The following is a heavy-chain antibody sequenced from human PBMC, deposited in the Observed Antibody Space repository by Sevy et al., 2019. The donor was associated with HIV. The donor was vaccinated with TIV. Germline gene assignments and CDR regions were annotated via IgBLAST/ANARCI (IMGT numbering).Heavy chain of an antibody. D-gene: IGHD1-7*01. CDR3: VRGGNYDLSY. CDR2: FFHTGSP. J-gene: IGHJ4*02. V-gene: IGHV4-4*02. CDR1: GVSISSTNW. Sequence: SETLSLTCAVSGVSISSTNWWSWVRQPPGEGLEWIGEFFHTGSPSYKNPSLESRVSMSVDNSNNQFSLKLASVTAADTAVYYCVRGGNYDLSYWGPGTLVTVSS.